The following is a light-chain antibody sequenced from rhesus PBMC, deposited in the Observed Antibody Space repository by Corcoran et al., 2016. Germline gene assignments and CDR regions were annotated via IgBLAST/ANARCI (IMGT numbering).Light chain of an antibody. V-gene: IGKV1-69*01. J-gene: IGKJ1*01. Sequence: DIQMTQSPSSLSGSVGDRVTITCRASQSINKWLAWYQQKPGKAPKLLIYKTSNLETGVPSRFSGSGPGTDFTLTISSLQPEDIATYYCQQHDTSPWTFGQGTRVEIK. CDR3: QQHDTSPWT. CDR1: QSINKW. CDR2: KTS.